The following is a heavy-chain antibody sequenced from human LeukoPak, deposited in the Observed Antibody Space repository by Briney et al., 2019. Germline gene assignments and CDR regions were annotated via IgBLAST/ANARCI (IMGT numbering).Heavy chain of an antibody. CDR3: ARGCSDKKCYIHY. Sequence: GGSLRLSCADSGFTVSSNYMNWVRQAPGKGLEWVSVIYSGGEIYYADAVKGRFTISRDSSKNTQYLQMNSLRVEDTAVYFCARGCSDKKCYIHYWGQGTLVTVSS. D-gene: IGHD2-15*01. V-gene: IGHV3-53*01. J-gene: IGHJ4*02. CDR2: IYSGGEI. CDR1: GFTVSSNY.